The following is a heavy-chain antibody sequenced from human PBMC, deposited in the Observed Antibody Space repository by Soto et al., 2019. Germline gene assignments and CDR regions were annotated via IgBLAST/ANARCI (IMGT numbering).Heavy chain of an antibody. Sequence: QVQLVQSGAEVKKPESSVKVSCKAPGGTFSTYAISWVRQAPGQGLEWMGGIIPMFGTANYAQRFQDRVTITADESTNTVYVELSSLRSEDTAVYFCASGIQLWLRRINDGYSGWGQGNRVTVSS. CDR1: GGTFSTYA. J-gene: IGHJ4*02. CDR2: IIPMFGTA. CDR3: ASGIQLWLRRINDGYSG. V-gene: IGHV1-69*12. D-gene: IGHD5-12*01.